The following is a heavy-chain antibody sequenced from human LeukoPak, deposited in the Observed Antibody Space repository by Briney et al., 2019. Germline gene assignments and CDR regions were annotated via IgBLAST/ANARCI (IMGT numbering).Heavy chain of an antibody. V-gene: IGHV4-4*07. J-gene: IGHJ5*02. CDR3: AREVVAGNWFDP. CDR2: IYTSGSI. Sequence: SETLSLTCSVSGGSISSYYWSWIRQPAGKGLEWIGRIYTSGSINYNPSLKSRVTISVDTSKNQFSLKLSSVTAADTAVYYCAREVVAGNWFDPWGQGTLVTVSS. CDR1: GGSISSYY. D-gene: IGHD2-15*01.